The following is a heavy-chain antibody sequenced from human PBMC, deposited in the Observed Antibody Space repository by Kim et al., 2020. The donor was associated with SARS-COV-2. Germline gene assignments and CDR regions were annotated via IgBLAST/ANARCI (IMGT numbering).Heavy chain of an antibody. CDR3: ARGGGYYGSGSHLDC. CDR1: GFTFSDHY. V-gene: IGHV3-72*01. Sequence: GGSLRLSCAASGFTFSDHYMDWVRQAPGKGLEWVGRTRNKANSYTTEYAASVKGRFTISRDDSKNSLYLQMNSLKTEDTAVYYCARGGGYYGSGSHLDCWGQGTLVTVSS. J-gene: IGHJ4*02. CDR2: TRNKANSYTT. D-gene: IGHD3-10*01.